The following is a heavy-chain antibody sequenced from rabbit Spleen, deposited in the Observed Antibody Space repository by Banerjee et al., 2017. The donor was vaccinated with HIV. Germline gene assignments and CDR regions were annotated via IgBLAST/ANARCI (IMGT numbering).Heavy chain of an antibody. CDR2: VDVDRATT. CDR1: GFSFSGNY. Sequence: EQLVESGGGLVQPEGSLTLTCTASGFSFSGNYMCWVRQAPGKGLEWIACVDVDRATTHYATWAKGRFTISKTSSTTVTLQMTSLTAADTATYFCARGSATMTMVITGWYFTLWGQGTLVTVS. CDR3: ARGSATMTMVITGWYFTL. V-gene: IGHV1S45*01. D-gene: IGHD2-1*01. J-gene: IGHJ4*01.